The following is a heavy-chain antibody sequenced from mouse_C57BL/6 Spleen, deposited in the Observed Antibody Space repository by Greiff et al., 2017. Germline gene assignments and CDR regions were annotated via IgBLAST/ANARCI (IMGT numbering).Heavy chain of an antibody. D-gene: IGHD1-1*01. J-gene: IGHJ4*01. Sequence: QVQLQQSGAELVKPGASVKMSCKASGYTFTTYPIEWMKQNHGKSLEWIGNFHPYNDATKYNEKFKGKATWTVKESSSAVYVELSRLTSDDSAVYGGARAYGSSYGEDAMDYWGQGTSGTVSS. V-gene: IGHV1-47*01. CDR3: ARAYGSSYGEDAMDY. CDR2: FHPYNDAT. CDR1: GYTFTTYP.